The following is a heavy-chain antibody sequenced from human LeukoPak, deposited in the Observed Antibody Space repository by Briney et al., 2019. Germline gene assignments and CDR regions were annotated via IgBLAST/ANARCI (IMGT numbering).Heavy chain of an antibody. Sequence: RTGGSLRLSYASSGFTFDDYGMSWVRQAPGKGLEWVSGINWNGGSTVYADSVKGRFTISRDNAKNSLYLQMNSLRAEDTALYYCARVAVPAVPYYYYYMDVWGKGTTVTVSS. J-gene: IGHJ6*03. CDR1: GFTFDDYG. CDR3: ARVAVPAVPYYYYYMDV. D-gene: IGHD2-2*01. V-gene: IGHV3-20*03. CDR2: INWNGGST.